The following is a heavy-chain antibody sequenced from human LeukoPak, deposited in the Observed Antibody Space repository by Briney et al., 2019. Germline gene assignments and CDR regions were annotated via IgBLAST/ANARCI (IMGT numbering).Heavy chain of an antibody. CDR2: IIPIFGTA. Sequence: SVKVSCKASGYTFTSYYMHWVRQAPGQGLEWMGGIIPIFGTANYAQKFQGRVTITADESTSTAYMELSSLRSEDTAVYYCARVEDSSGYYYYFDYWGQGTLVTVSS. CDR1: GYTFTSYY. D-gene: IGHD3-22*01. J-gene: IGHJ4*02. V-gene: IGHV1-69*13. CDR3: ARVEDSSGYYYYFDY.